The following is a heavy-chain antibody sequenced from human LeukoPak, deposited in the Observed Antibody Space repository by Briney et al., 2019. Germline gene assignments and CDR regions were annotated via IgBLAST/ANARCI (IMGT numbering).Heavy chain of an antibody. J-gene: IGHJ4*02. CDR3: ANDYGDSLTAFDY. D-gene: IGHD4-17*01. Sequence: PGGSLRLSCAASGFTFSSYGMHWVRQAPGKGLEWVEFIRYDGSNKYYADSVKGRFTISRDNSKNTLYLQMNSLRAEDTAVYYCANDYGDSLTAFDYWGQGTLVTVSS. V-gene: IGHV3-30*02. CDR2: IRYDGSNK. CDR1: GFTFSSYG.